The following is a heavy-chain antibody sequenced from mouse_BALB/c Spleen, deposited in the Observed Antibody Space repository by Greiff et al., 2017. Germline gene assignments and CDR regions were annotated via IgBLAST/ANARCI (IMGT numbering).Heavy chain of an antibody. D-gene: IGHD2-4*01. Sequence: EVQLQESGPSLVKPSQTLSLTCSVTGDSITSGYWNWIRKFPGNKLEYMGYISYSGSTYYNPSLKSRISITRDTSKNQYYLQLNSVTTEDTATYYCATYDYDDEAWFAYWGQGTLVTVSA. CDR1: GDSITSGY. CDR2: ISYSGST. J-gene: IGHJ3*01. CDR3: ATYDYDDEAWFAY. V-gene: IGHV3-8*02.